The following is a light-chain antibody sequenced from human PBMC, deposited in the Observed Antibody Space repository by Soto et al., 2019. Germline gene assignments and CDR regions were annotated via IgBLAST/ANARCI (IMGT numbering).Light chain of an antibody. CDR2: AES. V-gene: IGKV1-16*01. Sequence: DIQMTQSPSSLSASVGDIVTITCRASQGISNYLAWFQVRTGKAPELLIYAESTLQSGVPSRFSGSGSGTELNLTISRLQPDDFVTYYCQHYNSYSEACGQGTKVDIK. CDR3: QHYNSYSEA. CDR1: QGISNY. J-gene: IGKJ1*01.